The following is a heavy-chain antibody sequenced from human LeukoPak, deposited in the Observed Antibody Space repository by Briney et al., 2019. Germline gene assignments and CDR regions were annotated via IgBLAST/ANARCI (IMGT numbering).Heavy chain of an antibody. Sequence: GGSLRLSCAASGFTFSTYGMTWVRQAPGKGLEWVAGVSGRGITTAYAESVEGRFTISRDNSKNTLYVQMDSLRVEDTAVYYCAKYDNGFFYYYLDVWGKGTTVTVSS. CDR3: AKYDNGFFYYYLDV. CDR2: VSGRGITT. J-gene: IGHJ6*03. D-gene: IGHD3-22*01. CDR1: GFTFSTYG. V-gene: IGHV3-23*01.